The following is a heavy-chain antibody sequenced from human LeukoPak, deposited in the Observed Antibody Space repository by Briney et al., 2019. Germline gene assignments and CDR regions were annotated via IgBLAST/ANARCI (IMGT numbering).Heavy chain of an antibody. J-gene: IGHJ4*02. CDR3: ARHNSAWFKFDY. CDR1: GGSFSGYY. Sequence: SETLSLTCAVDGGSFSGYYWSWIRQTPGEGLEWIGYIYYSGSTNYNPSLKSRVTISVDTSKNQFSLQLNSVTAADTAVYYCARHNSAWFKFDYWGQGTLVSVSS. CDR2: IYYSGST. D-gene: IGHD6-19*01. V-gene: IGHV4-59*08.